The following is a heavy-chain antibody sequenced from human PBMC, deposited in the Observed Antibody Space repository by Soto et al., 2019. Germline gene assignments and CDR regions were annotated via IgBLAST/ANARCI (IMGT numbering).Heavy chain of an antibody. Sequence: QVQLVQSGAEVKKPGSSVKVSCKASGGTFSSYAISWVRQAPGQGLEWMGGIIPIFGIANYGQKFQGRVRITADESTSTAYMELSSLRSEHTAVYYCARAVFGGDYYYGMDVWGQGTTVTVSS. CDR3: ARAVFGGDYYYGMDV. V-gene: IGHV1-69*01. D-gene: IGHD3-16*01. CDR2: IIPIFGIA. J-gene: IGHJ6*02. CDR1: GGTFSSYA.